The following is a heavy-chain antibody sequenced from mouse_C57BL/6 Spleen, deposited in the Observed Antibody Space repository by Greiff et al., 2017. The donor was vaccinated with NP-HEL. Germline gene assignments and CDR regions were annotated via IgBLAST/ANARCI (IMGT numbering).Heavy chain of an antibody. V-gene: IGHV1-74*01. CDR3: SITGNYVGYAMDY. Sequence: QVQLKESGAELVKPGASVKVSCKASGYTFTSYWMHWVKQRPGQGLEWIGRIHPSDSDTNYNQKFKGKATLTVDKSSSTAYMQRSSLTSEDSAVYYGSITGNYVGYAMDYWGQGTSVTVSS. D-gene: IGHD2-1*01. J-gene: IGHJ4*01. CDR1: GYTFTSYW. CDR2: IHPSDSDT.